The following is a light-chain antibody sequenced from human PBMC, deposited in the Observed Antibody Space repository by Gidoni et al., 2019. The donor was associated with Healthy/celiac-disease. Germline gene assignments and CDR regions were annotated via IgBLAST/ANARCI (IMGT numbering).Light chain of an antibody. CDR1: NIGSKS. Sequence: SYVLTQPPSVSVAPGQTARITSGGNNIGSKSVHWYRQRPGQAPVLVVYDDSDRPSGIPERFSGSNSGNTATLTISRVEAGDEADYYCQVWDSSSDHYVFGTGTKVTVL. J-gene: IGLJ1*01. V-gene: IGLV3-21*02. CDR2: DDS. CDR3: QVWDSSSDHYV.